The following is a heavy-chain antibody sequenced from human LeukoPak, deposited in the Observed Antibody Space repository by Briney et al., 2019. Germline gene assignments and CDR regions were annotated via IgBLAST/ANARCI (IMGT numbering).Heavy chain of an antibody. CDR3: ATLLYGSGSYPTRDDAFDI. V-gene: IGHV4-59*01. CDR1: GGSISSYY. D-gene: IGHD3-10*01. J-gene: IGHJ3*02. CDR2: IYHSGST. Sequence: SETLSLTCTVSGGSISSYYWSWIRQPPGRGQEWIGYIYHSGSTNYNPSLKSRVTISVDTSKKQFSLKLSSVTAADTAVYYCATLLYGSGSYPTRDDAFDIWGQGTMVTVSS.